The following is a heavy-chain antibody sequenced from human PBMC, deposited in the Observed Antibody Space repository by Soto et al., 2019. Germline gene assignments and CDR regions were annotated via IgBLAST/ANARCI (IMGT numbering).Heavy chain of an antibody. CDR2: IAPSGART. D-gene: IGHD2-21*02. CDR3: ATTIIYGDPGDY. V-gene: IGHV1-46*01. CDR1: GYTFIRYY. J-gene: IGHJ4*02. Sequence: QVQVQQSGAEVKEPGASVRISCKASGYTFIRYYMHWVRQAPGQGLEWKGIIAPSGARTTYAQRFRGRVTMTWDTSRRTVYMDITSLRPDDMDVYFCATTIIYGDPGDYWGQGTVVSVSS.